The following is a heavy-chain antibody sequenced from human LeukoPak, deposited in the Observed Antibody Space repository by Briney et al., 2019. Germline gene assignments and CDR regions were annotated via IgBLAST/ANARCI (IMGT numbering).Heavy chain of an antibody. Sequence: ASVKVSCKASGYTFTSYGISWVRQAPGQGLEWMGWISAYNGNTNYAQKLQGRVTMTTDTSTSTAYMELRSLRSDDTAVYCCAREVDCSSTSCTGIFDYWGQGTLVTVSS. CDR2: ISAYNGNT. CDR1: GYTFTSYG. CDR3: AREVDCSSTSCTGIFDY. V-gene: IGHV1-18*01. J-gene: IGHJ4*02. D-gene: IGHD2-2*01.